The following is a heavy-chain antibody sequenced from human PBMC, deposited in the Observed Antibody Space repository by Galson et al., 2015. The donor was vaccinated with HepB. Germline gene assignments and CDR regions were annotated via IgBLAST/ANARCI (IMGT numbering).Heavy chain of an antibody. Sequence: SLRLSCAASGFTFDDYAMHWVRHAPGKGLEWVSGISWNSGSIGYADSVKGRFTISRDNAKNSLYLQMNSLRAEDTALYYCAKDYSPLVAVAVSGGFDPWGQGTLVTVSS. J-gene: IGHJ5*02. CDR2: ISWNSGSI. V-gene: IGHV3-9*01. CDR1: GFTFDDYA. D-gene: IGHD6-19*01. CDR3: AKDYSPLVAVAVSGGFDP.